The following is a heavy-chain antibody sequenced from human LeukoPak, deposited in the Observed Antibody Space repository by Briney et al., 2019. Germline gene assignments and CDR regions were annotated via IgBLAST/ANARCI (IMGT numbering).Heavy chain of an antibody. CDR1: GFTFSSYA. V-gene: IGHV3-48*04. Sequence: GGSLRLSCAASGFTFSSYAMSWVRQAPGKGLDWVSYISSGSRTIFYAESVKGRFTISRDNAKNLLYLEMNSLRAEDTAVYYCVRESIRGTRDFDYWGQGTLVTVSS. J-gene: IGHJ4*02. CDR2: ISSGSRTI. CDR3: VRESIRGTRDFDY. D-gene: IGHD2-21*01.